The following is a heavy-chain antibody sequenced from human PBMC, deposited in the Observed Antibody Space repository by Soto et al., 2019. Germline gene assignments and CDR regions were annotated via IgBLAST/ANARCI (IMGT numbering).Heavy chain of an antibody. CDR1: GGYISSYY. J-gene: IGHJ6*02. CDR2: IYYSGST. D-gene: IGHD6-13*01. CDR3: ASGTSSWYLYYYYGMDV. V-gene: IGHV4-59*06. Sequence: SETLSLTCSGSGGYISSYYWSWIRQPPGKGLGWIGYIYYSGSTYYNPSLKSRVTISVDTSKNQFSLKLSSVTAADTAVYYCASGTSSWYLYYYYGMDVWGQGTTVTVSS.